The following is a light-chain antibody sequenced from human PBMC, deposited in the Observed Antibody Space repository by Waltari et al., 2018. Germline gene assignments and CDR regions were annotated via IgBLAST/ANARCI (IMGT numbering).Light chain of an antibody. CDR3: QAWDSSTAI. V-gene: IGLV3-1*01. J-gene: IGLJ2*01. Sequence: SYELTQPPSVSVSPGQTASITCTGAKLGNKSACWYPQKPGQSPVLVIYQDNNRPSGIPERFSGSNSGNTATLTIRGTQAMDEADYYCQAWDSSTAIFDGGTKLTVL. CDR1: KLGNKS. CDR2: QDN.